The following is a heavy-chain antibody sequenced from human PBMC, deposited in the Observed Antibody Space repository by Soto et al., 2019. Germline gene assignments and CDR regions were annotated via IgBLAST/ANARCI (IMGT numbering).Heavy chain of an antibody. CDR3: ARARGRVGVTMIVVEYGMDV. Sequence: SVKVSCKASGGTFSSYAISWVRQAPGQGLEWMGGIIPIFGTANYAQKFQGRVTITADESTSTAYMELSSLRSEDTAVYYCARARGRVGVTMIVVEYGMDVWGQGTTVTVSS. CDR1: GGTFSSYA. CDR2: IIPIFGTA. D-gene: IGHD3-22*01. J-gene: IGHJ6*02. V-gene: IGHV1-69*13.